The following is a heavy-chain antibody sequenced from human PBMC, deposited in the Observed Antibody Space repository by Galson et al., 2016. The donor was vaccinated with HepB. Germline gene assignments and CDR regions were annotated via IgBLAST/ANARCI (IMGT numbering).Heavy chain of an antibody. D-gene: IGHD4-17*01. Sequence: TLSLTCTVSGGAINYGDYYWTWIRQPPGKGLEWIGYIYYTGTTDYNPSLRSRLTMSVDTFKNQFSLRLSSVTAADTAVYYCARADGDYGVWHFDLWGRGTLVTVSS. V-gene: IGHV4-30-4*08. CDR3: ARADGDYGVWHFDL. CDR1: GGAINYGDYY. J-gene: IGHJ2*01. CDR2: IYYTGTT.